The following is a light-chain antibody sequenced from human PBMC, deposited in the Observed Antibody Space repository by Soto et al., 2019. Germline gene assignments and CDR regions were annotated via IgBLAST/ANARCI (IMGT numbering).Light chain of an antibody. Sequence: QSVLTQPPSVSGAPGQRVTISCTGTSSNIGAGYDVHWYQQLPGKAPKLLIYYDDLLPSGVSDRFSGSKSGTSASLAISGLQSEDEADYSCAAWDDSLNGYVFGTGTKLTVL. J-gene: IGLJ1*01. CDR1: SSNIGAGYD. CDR2: YDD. V-gene: IGLV1-36*01. CDR3: AAWDDSLNGYV.